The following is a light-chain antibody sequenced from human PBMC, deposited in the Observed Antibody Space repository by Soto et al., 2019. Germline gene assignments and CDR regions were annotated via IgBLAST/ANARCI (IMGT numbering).Light chain of an antibody. J-gene: IGKJ1*01. CDR1: QTISSW. V-gene: IGKV1-5*03. Sequence: DIQMTQSPSTLSGSVGDRVTITCRASQTISSWLAWYQQKPGKAPKLLIYKASTLKSGVPSRFSGSGSGTEFTLTISSLQSEDSAVYYCQHYNHWLWTFGQGTKVDIK. CDR3: QHYNHWLWT. CDR2: KAS.